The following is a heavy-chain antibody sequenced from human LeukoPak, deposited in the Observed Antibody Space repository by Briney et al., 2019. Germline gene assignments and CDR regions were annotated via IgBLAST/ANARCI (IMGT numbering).Heavy chain of an antibody. CDR3: AKGFSSSWYAADY. CDR2: ISWNSGSI. V-gene: IGHV3-9*01. Sequence: GGSLRLSCAASGFTFDDYAMHWVRQAPGKGLEWVSGISWNSGSIGYADSVKGRFTISRDNAKNSLYLQMNSLRVEDTALYYCAKGFSSSWYAADYWGQGTLVTVSS. CDR1: GFTFDDYA. J-gene: IGHJ4*02. D-gene: IGHD6-13*01.